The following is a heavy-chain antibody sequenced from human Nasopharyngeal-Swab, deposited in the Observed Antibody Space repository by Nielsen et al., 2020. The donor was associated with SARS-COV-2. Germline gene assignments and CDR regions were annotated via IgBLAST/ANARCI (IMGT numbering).Heavy chain of an antibody. V-gene: IGHV4-38-2*02. Sequence: SETLSLTCTVSGYSISSGYYWAWIRQPPGKGLEWIGSIYHGGSTYYTPSLESRVTISVDTSNNHFSLKPTSVTAADTAVYYCARELSNTPKYNWFDPWGQGTLVTVSS. J-gene: IGHJ5*02. CDR3: ARELSNTPKYNWFDP. CDR2: IYHGGST. D-gene: IGHD5-18*01. CDR1: GYSISSGYY.